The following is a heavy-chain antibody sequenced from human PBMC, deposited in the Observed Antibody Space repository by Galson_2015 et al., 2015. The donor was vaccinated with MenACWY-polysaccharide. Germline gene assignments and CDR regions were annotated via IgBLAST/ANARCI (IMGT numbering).Heavy chain of an antibody. J-gene: IGHJ6*02. CDR2: IKQDGSEK. V-gene: IGHV3-7*01. Sequence: SLRLSCAASGFTFSSYWMSWVRPAPGKGLEWVANIKQDGSEKYYVDSVKGRFTISRDNAKNSLYLQMSSLRAEDTAVYYCARCGRPYYDFWIHGGYYYGMDVWGQGTTVTVSS. D-gene: IGHD3-3*01. CDR1: GFTFSSYW. CDR3: ARCGRPYYDFWIHGGYYYGMDV.